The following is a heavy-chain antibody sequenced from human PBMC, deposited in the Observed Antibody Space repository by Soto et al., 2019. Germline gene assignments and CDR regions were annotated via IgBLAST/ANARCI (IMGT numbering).Heavy chain of an antibody. Sequence: PGGSLRLSCAASGFTFSSYWMSWVRQAPGKGLEWVANIKQDGSEKYYVDSVKGRFTISRDNAKNSLYLQMNSLRAEDTAVYYCARDRGYYDSSGYYYAPGYFQHWGQGTLVTVSS. CDR1: GFTFSSYW. D-gene: IGHD3-22*01. CDR3: ARDRGYYDSSGYYYAPGYFQH. V-gene: IGHV3-7*03. J-gene: IGHJ1*01. CDR2: IKQDGSEK.